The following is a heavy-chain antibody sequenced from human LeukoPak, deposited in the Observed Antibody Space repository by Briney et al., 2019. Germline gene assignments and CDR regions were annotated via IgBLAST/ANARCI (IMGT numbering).Heavy chain of an antibody. CDR1: GFSFSAYW. J-gene: IGHJ3*02. D-gene: IGHD2-2*01. CDR2: ITPDGGKK. Sequence: GGSLRLSCAASGFSFSAYWMTWVRQAPGKGLEWLANITPDGGKKDDDVSLMGRITISRDNSKNSLSLQVNSLKVEDTAVYFCARAGYVGAFDIWGHGTLVTVSS. V-gene: IGHV3-7*01. CDR3: ARAGYVGAFDI.